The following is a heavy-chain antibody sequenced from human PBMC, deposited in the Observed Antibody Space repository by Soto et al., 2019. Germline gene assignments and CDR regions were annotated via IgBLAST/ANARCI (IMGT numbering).Heavy chain of an antibody. Sequence: SETLSLTCTVSGGSISSYYWSWIRQPPGKGLEWIGYIYYGGSTNYNPSLKSRVTISVDTSKNQFSLKLSSVTAADTAVYYCARDPGVNGFDYWGQGTLVTVSS. CDR1: GGSISSYY. CDR3: ARDPGVNGFDY. V-gene: IGHV4-59*12. D-gene: IGHD1-1*01. CDR2: IYYGGST. J-gene: IGHJ4*02.